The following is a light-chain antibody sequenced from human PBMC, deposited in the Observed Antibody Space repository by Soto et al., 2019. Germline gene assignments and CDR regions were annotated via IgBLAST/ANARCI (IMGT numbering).Light chain of an antibody. CDR1: SSNIGGNT. V-gene: IGLV1-44*01. Sequence: QSVLTQPPSASGTPGQRVTISCSGGSSNIGGNTVNWYRQVPGTAPKLLIYSNNQRPSGVPDRLSGSKSGTSASLAISRLQSEDEADYYCAAWDDSLDGLYVFGTGTKLTVL. J-gene: IGLJ1*01. CDR2: SNN. CDR3: AAWDDSLDGLYV.